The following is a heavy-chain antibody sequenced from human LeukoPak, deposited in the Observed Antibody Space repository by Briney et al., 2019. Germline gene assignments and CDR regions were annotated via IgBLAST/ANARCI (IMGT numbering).Heavy chain of an antibody. D-gene: IGHD3-3*01. J-gene: IGHJ5*02. CDR2: IYHSGST. Sequence: PSQTLSLTCAVSGGSISSGGYSWSWIRQTPGKGLEWIGYIYHSGSTYYNPSLKSRVTISVDRSKNQFSLKLSSVTAADTAVYYCARFGLARYYDFWSGHNWFDPWGQGTLVTVSS. CDR1: GGSISSGGYS. CDR3: ARFGLARYYDFWSGHNWFDP. V-gene: IGHV4-30-2*01.